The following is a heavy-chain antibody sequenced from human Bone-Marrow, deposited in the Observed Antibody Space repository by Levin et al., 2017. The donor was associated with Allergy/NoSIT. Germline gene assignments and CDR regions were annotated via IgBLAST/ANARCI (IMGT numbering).Heavy chain of an antibody. Sequence: GESLKISCAVSGSPFRDHYLGWIRQAPGKGLEWISYISSSGDTIYYADSVKGRFSVSRDNAKHSLYLHLNNVTAQDTAVYYCATERSTAWDQWGQGTLVTVSS. CDR2: ISSSGDTI. CDR3: ATERSTAWDQ. D-gene: IGHD1-26*01. CDR1: GSPFRDHY. V-gene: IGHV3-11*01. J-gene: IGHJ4*02.